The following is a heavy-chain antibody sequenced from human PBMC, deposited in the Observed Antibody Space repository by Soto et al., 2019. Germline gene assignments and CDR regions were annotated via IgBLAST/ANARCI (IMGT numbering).Heavy chain of an antibody. CDR1: GYTFTSYG. CDR3: ARKSSGIAARATYDY. Sequence: ASVKVSCKASGYTFTSYGISWVRQAPGQGLEWMGWISAYNGNTNYAQKFQGRVTMTTDTSTSTAYMELRSLRSDDTAVYYCARKSSGIAARATYDYWGQGTLVTVSS. CDR2: ISAYNGNT. D-gene: IGHD6-6*01. J-gene: IGHJ4*02. V-gene: IGHV1-18*01.